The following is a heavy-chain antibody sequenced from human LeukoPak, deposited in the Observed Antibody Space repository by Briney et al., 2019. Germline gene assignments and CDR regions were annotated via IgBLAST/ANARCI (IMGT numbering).Heavy chain of an antibody. J-gene: IGHJ4*02. Sequence: GSLRLSCTASGFTFGDYAMTWVRQAPGKGLEWVGFIRSKVYGGTPEYAASVKGRFTISRDDSKGIAYLQMNSLKTEDIAVYYCTRDQTPYYWGQGTLVTVSS. CDR1: GFTFGDYA. CDR3: TRDQTPYY. CDR2: IRSKVYGGTP. V-gene: IGHV3-49*04.